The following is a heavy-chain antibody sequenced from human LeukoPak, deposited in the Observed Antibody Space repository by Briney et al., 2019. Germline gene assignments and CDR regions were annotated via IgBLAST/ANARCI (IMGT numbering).Heavy chain of an antibody. CDR3: AKVQSDIVGAMFFSFDV. Sequence: GGSLRLSCGGSGFTFNSYSMNWVRQAPGKGLESVASIIGSGSEMFYADSLKGRFTISRDNSKNSLYLQMNSLRVEDTAVYYCAKVQSDIVGAMFFSFDVWGQGTMVSVSS. CDR2: IIGSGSEM. D-gene: IGHD1-26*01. CDR1: GFTFNSYS. J-gene: IGHJ3*01. V-gene: IGHV3-21*06.